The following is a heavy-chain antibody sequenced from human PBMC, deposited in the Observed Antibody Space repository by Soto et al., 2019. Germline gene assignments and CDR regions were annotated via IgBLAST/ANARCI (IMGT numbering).Heavy chain of an antibody. CDR3: AREKDRILGGYAFGY. CDR2: LFYRGTA. CDR1: GSSISPYY. Sequence: QVQLQESGPRLVKPSETLSLTCSVSGSSISPYYWTWLRQAPGKGLDWIGYLFYRGTATYNPALRSRVTIPLDTSKKQVSLRLSSVTAADTAVYYCAREKDRILGGYAFGYWGPGTTVTVSS. D-gene: IGHD1-26*01. J-gene: IGHJ3*01. V-gene: IGHV4-59*01.